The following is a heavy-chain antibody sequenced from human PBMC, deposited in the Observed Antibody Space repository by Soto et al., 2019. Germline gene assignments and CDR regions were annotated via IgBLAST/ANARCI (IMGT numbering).Heavy chain of an antibody. J-gene: IGHJ5*02. CDR2: ISNDGSS. Sequence: EVQLVESGGGLVQPGGSLRLSCVASGFTFSSYWMHWVRQAPGKGLVWVSSISNDGSSIYADPVKGRFTISRDNAKNTLYLQRNSLSAEDTAVYYCANWPNKAPQAWGQGTLVIVS. CDR1: GFTFSSYW. CDR3: ANWPNKAPQA. V-gene: IGHV3-74*01.